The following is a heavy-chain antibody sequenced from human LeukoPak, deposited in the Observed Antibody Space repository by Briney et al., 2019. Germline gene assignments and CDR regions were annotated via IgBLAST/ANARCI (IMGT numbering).Heavy chain of an antibody. J-gene: IGHJ5*02. CDR2: MYYSGST. CDR3: ARHGGSGSYYNWFDP. CDR1: GFTFSSYE. Sequence: GSLRLSCAASGFTFSSYEMNWVRQAPGKGLEWIGYMYYSGSTNYNPSLKSRITISVDRSMNQFSLKLSSVTAADTAVYYCARHGGSGSYYNWFDPWGQGTLVTVSS. V-gene: IGHV4-59*08. D-gene: IGHD3-10*01.